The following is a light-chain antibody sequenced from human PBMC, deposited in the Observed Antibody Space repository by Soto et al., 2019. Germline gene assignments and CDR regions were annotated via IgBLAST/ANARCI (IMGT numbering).Light chain of an antibody. V-gene: IGKV3-11*01. CDR3: QQRQYWPPIT. Sequence: PGERATLSCRASLNVNSYLAWYQQKPGQAPRLLIYDASNRAAGIPARFSGSGSGTDFTLTISSLEPEDFAIYYCQQRQYWPPITFGQGTRLEIK. J-gene: IGKJ5*01. CDR1: LNVNSY. CDR2: DAS.